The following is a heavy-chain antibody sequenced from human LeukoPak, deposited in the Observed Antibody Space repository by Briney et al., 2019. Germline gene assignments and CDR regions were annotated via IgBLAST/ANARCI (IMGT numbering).Heavy chain of an antibody. CDR1: GYTFTSYD. V-gene: IGHV1-8*01. CDR3: ARRGDWPYYYGMDV. J-gene: IGHJ6*02. CDR2: MNSNSGNT. D-gene: IGHD2-21*02. Sequence: ASVKVSCKASGYTFTSYDINWVRQATGQGLEWMGWMNSNSGNTGYAQKFQGRVTMTRNTSISTAYMELSSLRSEDTAVYYCARRGDWPYYYGMDVWGQGTTVTVSS.